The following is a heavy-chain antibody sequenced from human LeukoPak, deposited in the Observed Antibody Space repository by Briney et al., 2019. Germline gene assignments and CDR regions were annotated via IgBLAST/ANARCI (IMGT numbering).Heavy chain of an antibody. V-gene: IGHV4-4*02. Sequence: SGTLSLTCDVSGGSISNTNWWSWVRQPPGQGLEWIGEVSLAGQTNYNPSLNGRVTMSLDESSNQLSLKLTSVTAADTAIYYCGKTDIYFNPIDYWGPGSLVTVSS. CDR1: GGSISNTNW. J-gene: IGHJ4*02. D-gene: IGHD3-9*01. CDR2: VSLAGQT. CDR3: GKTDIYFNPIDY.